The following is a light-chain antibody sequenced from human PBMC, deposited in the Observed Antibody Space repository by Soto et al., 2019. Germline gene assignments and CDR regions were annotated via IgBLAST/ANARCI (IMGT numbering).Light chain of an antibody. J-gene: IGLJ1*01. CDR2: EVT. V-gene: IGLV2-8*01. CDR1: SSDVGYYDY. Sequence: QSVLTQPPSASGFPGQSVTISYTGTSSDVGYYDYVSWYQQHPGKAPKLVIYEVTKRPSGVPDRVSASKSGNTASLTVYGLRAEDEADYYCSSYAGSNNFVFGSGTKVTVL. CDR3: SSYAGSNNFV.